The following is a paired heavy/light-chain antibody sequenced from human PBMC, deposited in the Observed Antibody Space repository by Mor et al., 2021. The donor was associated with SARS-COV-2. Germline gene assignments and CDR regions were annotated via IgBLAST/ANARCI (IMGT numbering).Light chain of an antibody. CDR2: VGTGGIVG. Sequence: QPVLTQPPSASASLGASVTLTCTLSSGYSNYKVDWYQQRPGKGPRFVMRVGTGGIVGSKGDGIPDRFSVLGSGLNRYLTIKNIQEEDESDYHCGADHGSGSNFFYVFGTGTKVTVL. CDR1: SGYSNYK. J-gene: IGLJ1*01. V-gene: IGLV9-49*01. CDR3: GADHGSGSNFFYV.
Heavy chain of an antibody. J-gene: IGHJ3*02. Sequence: QITLKESGPTLVKPTQTLTLTCTFSGFSLSTSGVGVGWIRQPPGKALEWLALIYWDDDKRYSPSLKSRLTITKDTSKNQVVLTMTNMDPVDTATYYCAHRIRKEYYDFWSGSADDAFDIWGQGTMVTVSS. CDR2: IYWDDDK. D-gene: IGHD3-3*01. CDR3: AHRIRKEYYDFWSGSADDAFDI. V-gene: IGHV2-5*02. CDR1: GFSLSTSGVG.